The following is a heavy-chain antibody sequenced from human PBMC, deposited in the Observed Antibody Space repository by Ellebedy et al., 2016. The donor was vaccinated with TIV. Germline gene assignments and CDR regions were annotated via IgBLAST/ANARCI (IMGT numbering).Heavy chain of an antibody. CDR2: IYSNDEK. Sequence: SGPTLVXPTHPLMLTCSFSGFSLSDSGEAVGWIRQPPGKALEWLALIYSNDEKRYSPSLKSRLTIFKDTSKNQVVLTMTNVDPVDTATYYCAHRRGTGHPNNNWFDPWGQGTLVTVSS. CDR3: AHRRGTGHPNNNWFDP. CDR1: GFSLSDSGEA. V-gene: IGHV2-5*01. J-gene: IGHJ5*02.